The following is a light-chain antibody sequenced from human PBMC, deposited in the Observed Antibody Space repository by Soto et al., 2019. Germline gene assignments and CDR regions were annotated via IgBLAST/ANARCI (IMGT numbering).Light chain of an antibody. CDR2: DVS. V-gene: IGLV2-14*03. J-gene: IGLJ1*01. Sequence: QSALTQPASVSGSPGQSITTSCTGTSSDVGGYDYVSWYQHHPGKAPKLMIYDVSNRPSGVSNRFSGSKSGNTASLTISGLQAEDEADYYCSSYTSSSLYVFGTGTKVTVL. CDR1: SSDVGGYDY. CDR3: SSYTSSSLYV.